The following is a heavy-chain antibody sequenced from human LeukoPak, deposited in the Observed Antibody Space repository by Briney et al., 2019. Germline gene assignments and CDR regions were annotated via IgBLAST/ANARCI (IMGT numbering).Heavy chain of an antibody. J-gene: IGHJ5*02. Sequence: GGSLRLSCAASGFTSSSYSMNWVRQAPGKGLEWVSSISSSSSYIYYADSVKGRFTISRDNAKNSLYLQMNSLRAEDTAVYYCAREGYYYDSSVGTFDPWGQGTLVTVSS. CDR1: GFTSSSYS. CDR2: ISSSSSYI. V-gene: IGHV3-21*01. CDR3: AREGYYYDSSVGTFDP. D-gene: IGHD3-22*01.